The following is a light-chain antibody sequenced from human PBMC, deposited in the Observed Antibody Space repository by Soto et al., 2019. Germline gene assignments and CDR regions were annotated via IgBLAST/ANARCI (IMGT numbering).Light chain of an antibody. CDR1: SSDVGGYNY. V-gene: IGLV2-14*01. CDR3: SSSTSSNTIV. Sequence: QSVLTQPASVSGSPGQSITISCTGTSSDVGGYNYVSWYQQHPGKAPRVMIFDVSSRPSGVSNRFSGSKSGNTASLTISGLQAEDEADYYCSSSTSSNTIVFGTGTKSPS. J-gene: IGLJ1*01. CDR2: DVS.